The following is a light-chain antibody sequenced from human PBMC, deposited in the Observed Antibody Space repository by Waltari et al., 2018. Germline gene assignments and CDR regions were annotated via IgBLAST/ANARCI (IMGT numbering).Light chain of an antibody. Sequence: DIQMTQSPSSLSASVGDRVPIPCRASQGISNYLAWYQQKPGKVPKLLIYAASTLQSGVPSRFSGSGSGADFTLTISSLQPEDVATYYCQKYNSAPALTFGGGTKVEIK. V-gene: IGKV1-27*01. CDR3: QKYNSAPALT. CDR1: QGISNY. CDR2: AAS. J-gene: IGKJ4*01.